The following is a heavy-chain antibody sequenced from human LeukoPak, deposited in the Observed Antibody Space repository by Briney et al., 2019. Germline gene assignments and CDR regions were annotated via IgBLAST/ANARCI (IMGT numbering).Heavy chain of an antibody. V-gene: IGHV3-30*04. D-gene: IGHD2-15*01. CDR3: ANGRGVHCSGGSCYYI. CDR1: GFTFSSYA. CDR2: ISYDGSNK. Sequence: GRSLRLSCAASGFTFSSYAMHWVRQAPGKGLEWVAVISYDGSNKYYADSVKGRFTISRDTSKNTLYLQMNSLRAEDTAVYYCANGRGVHCSGGSCYYIWGQGTLVTVSS. J-gene: IGHJ4*02.